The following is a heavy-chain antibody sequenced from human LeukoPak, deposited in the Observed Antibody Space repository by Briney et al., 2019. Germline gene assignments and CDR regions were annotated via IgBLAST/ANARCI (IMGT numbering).Heavy chain of an antibody. CDR1: GFTFSSYA. J-gene: IGHJ4*02. CDR3: ARILSSITTADSYDY. Sequence: GGSLRLSCAASGFTFSSYAMSWVRQAPGKGLEWVANIKQDGSEKYYVDSVKGRFTISRDNAKNSLYLQMNSLRAEDTAVYYCARILSSITTADSYDYWGQGTLVTVSS. D-gene: IGHD1-1*01. V-gene: IGHV3-7*01. CDR2: IKQDGSEK.